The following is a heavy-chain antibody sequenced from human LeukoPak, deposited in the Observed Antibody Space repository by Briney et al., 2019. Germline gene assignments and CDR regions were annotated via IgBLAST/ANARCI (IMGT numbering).Heavy chain of an antibody. D-gene: IGHD6-19*01. CDR3: EDGIRDTSGGYDN. Sequence: SETLSLTCTVPGGPITSSRYHCGWIRQPPGQGLEWMGRIYYSGHTYYNQSLKNRDTISVDTSKNQFSLKVTSVTAADTFFYQAEDGIRDTSGGYDNWGQGTLVTVSS. CDR2: IYYSGHT. V-gene: IGHV4-39*01. J-gene: IGHJ4*02. CDR1: GGPITSSRYH.